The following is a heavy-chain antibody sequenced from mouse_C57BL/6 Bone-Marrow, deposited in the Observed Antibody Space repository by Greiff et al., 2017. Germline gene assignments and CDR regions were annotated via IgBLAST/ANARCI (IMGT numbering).Heavy chain of an antibody. CDR2: IDPSDSYT. V-gene: IGHV1-50*01. CDR3: ARDYDYPSFAY. Sequence: QVQLQQPGAELVQPGASVKLSCKASGYTFTSYWMQWVKQRPGQGLEWIGEIDPSDSYTNYNQKFKGKATLTVDTSSSTAYMQLSSLTSEDSAVYYCARDYDYPSFAYWGQGTLVTVSA. J-gene: IGHJ3*01. CDR1: GYTFTSYW. D-gene: IGHD2-4*01.